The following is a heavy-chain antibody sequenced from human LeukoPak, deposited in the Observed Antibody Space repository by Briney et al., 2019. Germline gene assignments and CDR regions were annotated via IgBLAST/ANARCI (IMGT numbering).Heavy chain of an antibody. V-gene: IGHV3-13*01. CDR3: VRGALPGDNWYFDL. J-gene: IGHJ2*01. CDR1: GFPFSAYD. CDR2: FGSAGDT. Sequence: PGGSLRLSCATSGFPFSAYDMHWVRQAPGKGLEWVSAFGSAGDTYYPGAVKGRFTNSRDYAKNSLFLQMNNLIAGDTAVYFCVRGALPGDNWYFDLWGRGTLVTVSS.